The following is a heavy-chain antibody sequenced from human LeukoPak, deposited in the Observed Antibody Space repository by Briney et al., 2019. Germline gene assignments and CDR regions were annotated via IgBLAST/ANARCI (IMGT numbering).Heavy chain of an antibody. V-gene: IGHV3-7*01. CDR2: IKQDGSEK. J-gene: IGHJ4*02. Sequence: GGSLRLSCAASGFTFSSYWMSWVRQAPGKGLEWVANIKQDGSEKYYVDSVKGRFTISRDNAKNSLYQQMNSLRAEDTAVYYCARETFYCSSTSCYDEAFDYWGQGTLVTVSS. CDR1: GFTFSSYW. D-gene: IGHD2-2*01. CDR3: ARETFYCSSTSCYDEAFDY.